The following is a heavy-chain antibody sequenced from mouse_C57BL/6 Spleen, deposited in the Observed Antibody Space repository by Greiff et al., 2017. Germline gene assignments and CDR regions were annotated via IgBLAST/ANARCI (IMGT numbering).Heavy chain of an antibody. CDR1: GFTFSSYT. D-gene: IGHD4-1*01. Sequence: EVKVVESGGGLVKPGGSLKLSCAASGFTFSSYTMSWVRQTPEKRLEWVATISGGGGNTYYPDSVKGRFTISRDNAKNTLYLQMSSLRSEDTALYYCARRQNWDYFDYWGQGTTLTVSS. CDR2: ISGGGGNT. CDR3: ARRQNWDYFDY. J-gene: IGHJ2*01. V-gene: IGHV5-9*01.